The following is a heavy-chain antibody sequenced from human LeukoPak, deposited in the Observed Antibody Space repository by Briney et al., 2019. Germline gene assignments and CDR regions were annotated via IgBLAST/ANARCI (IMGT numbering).Heavy chain of an antibody. D-gene: IGHD1-26*01. CDR3: ARLRRDLGSSDGGFDY. Sequence: PGGSLRLSCAASGFTVSSNYMSWVRQAPRKGLEGVSVISSGGSTYYADSVKGRFPISRDNSKNTLYLQLNSLRAEDTAVYYCARLRRDLGSSDGGFDYWGQGTLVTVSS. CDR1: GFTVSSNY. J-gene: IGHJ4*02. V-gene: IGHV3-66*02. CDR2: ISSGGST.